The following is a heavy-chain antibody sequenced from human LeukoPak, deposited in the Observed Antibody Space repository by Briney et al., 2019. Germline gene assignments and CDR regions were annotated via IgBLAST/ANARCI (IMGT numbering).Heavy chain of an antibody. CDR2: IYSGGST. D-gene: IGHD1-14*01. J-gene: IGHJ3*02. Sequence: GGSLRLSCAASGFSVNSNYMSWVRQAPGEGLEWVLVIYSGGSTYYADSVKGRFTISRHISKNTLYLQMNSLRAEDTAVYYCARAGPYDAFDIWGQGTMVTVSS. V-gene: IGHV3-53*04. CDR3: ARAGPYDAFDI. CDR1: GFSVNSNY.